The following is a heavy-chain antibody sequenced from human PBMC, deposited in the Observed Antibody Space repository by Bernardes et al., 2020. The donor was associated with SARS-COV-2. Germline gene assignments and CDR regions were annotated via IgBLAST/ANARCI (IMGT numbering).Heavy chain of an antibody. D-gene: IGHD1-1*01. V-gene: IGHV3-30*03. CDR1: GFTFSTYS. CDR2: ISYDGNNR. Sequence: SLRLSCAASGFTFSTYSMYWVRQPPGKGLEWVALISYDGNNRYFGDSVKGRFTIARDNSKNTLSLEMNTLRPEDTAIYFCARGNRQALDNWGQGTLVTVTS. J-gene: IGHJ4*02. CDR3: ARGNRQALDN.